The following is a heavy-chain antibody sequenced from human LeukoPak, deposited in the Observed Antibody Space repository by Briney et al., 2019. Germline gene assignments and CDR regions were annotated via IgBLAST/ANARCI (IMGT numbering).Heavy chain of an antibody. CDR1: GGTFSSYA. V-gene: IGHV1-69*13. J-gene: IGHJ6*02. Sequence: SVKVSCKAAGGTFSSYAISWVRQAPGQGLEWMGGIIPIFGTANYAQKFQGRVTITADESTSTAYMELSSLRSEDTAVYYCAVLTSIVVVAANYYYYGMDVWGQGTTVTVSS. D-gene: IGHD2-15*01. CDR2: IIPIFGTA. CDR3: AVLTSIVVVAANYYYYGMDV.